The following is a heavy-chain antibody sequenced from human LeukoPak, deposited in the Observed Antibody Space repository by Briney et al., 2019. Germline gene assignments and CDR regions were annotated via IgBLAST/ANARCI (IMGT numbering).Heavy chain of an antibody. V-gene: IGHV4-31*03. D-gene: IGHD3-22*01. CDR2: IYYSGST. Sequence: SQTLSLTCTVSGGSISSGGYYWSWIRQHPGKGLEWIGYIYYSGSTYYNPSLKSRVTISVDTSKNQFSLKLSSVTAADTAVYYCARVFSLYYYDSSGYYPDAFDIWGQGTMVTVPS. J-gene: IGHJ3*02. CDR1: GGSISSGGYY. CDR3: ARVFSLYYYDSSGYYPDAFDI.